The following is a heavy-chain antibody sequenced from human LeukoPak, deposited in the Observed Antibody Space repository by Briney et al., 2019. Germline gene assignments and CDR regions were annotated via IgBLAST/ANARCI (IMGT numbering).Heavy chain of an antibody. V-gene: IGHV1-3*01. Sequence: ASVKVSCKASGYTFTSYAMHWVRQAPGQRLEWMGWINAGNGNTKYSQKFQGRVTITTDTSTSTAYMELRSLRSDDTAVYYCARGRTSYYYDSSAQPPFDYWGQGTLVTVSS. J-gene: IGHJ4*02. CDR1: GYTFTSYA. CDR3: ARGRTSYYYDSSAQPPFDY. CDR2: INAGNGNT. D-gene: IGHD3-22*01.